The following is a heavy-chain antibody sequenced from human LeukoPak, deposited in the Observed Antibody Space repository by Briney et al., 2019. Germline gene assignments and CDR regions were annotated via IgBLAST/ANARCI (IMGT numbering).Heavy chain of an antibody. D-gene: IGHD1-26*01. J-gene: IGHJ6*02. Sequence: SETLSLTCTVPGGSISSSSYYWGRIRQPPGKGLEWVGSIYYSGSTYYNPSLKSRVTISVDTSKNQFSLKLSSVTAADTAVYYCARIVGATFNYYYYGMDVWGQGTTVTVSS. CDR3: ARIVGATFNYYYYGMDV. CDR2: IYYSGST. CDR1: GGSISSSSYY. V-gene: IGHV4-39*07.